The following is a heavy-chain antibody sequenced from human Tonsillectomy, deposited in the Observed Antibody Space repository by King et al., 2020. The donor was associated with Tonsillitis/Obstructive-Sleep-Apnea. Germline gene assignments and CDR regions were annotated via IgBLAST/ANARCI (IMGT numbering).Heavy chain of an antibody. CDR3: ASQNIVVVPAAFSGARGWFDP. D-gene: IGHD2-2*01. CDR2: IYYSGST. CDR1: GGSISSSSYY. Sequence: LQLQESGPGLVKPSETLSLTCTVSGGSISSSSYYWGWIRQPPGKGLGWIGSIYYSGSTYYNPSLKSRVTISVDTSKNQFSLKLSSVTAADTAVYYCASQNIVVVPAAFSGARGWFDPWGQGTLVTVSS. V-gene: IGHV4-39*01. J-gene: IGHJ5*02.